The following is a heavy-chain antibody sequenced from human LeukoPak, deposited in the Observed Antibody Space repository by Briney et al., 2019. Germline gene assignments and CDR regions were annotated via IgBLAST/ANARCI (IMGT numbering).Heavy chain of an antibody. CDR2: IYSGGST. J-gene: IGHJ6*03. D-gene: IGHD2-2*01. V-gene: IGHV3-53*05. Sequence: GGSLRLSCAASGFTVSSNYMSWVRQAPGKGLEWVSVIYSGGSTYYADSVKGRFTISRDNSKNTLYLQMNSLRAEDTAVYYCAKDGNDIVVVPAAMAYYYYYMDVWGKGTTVTVSS. CDR3: AKDGNDIVVVPAAMAYYYYYMDV. CDR1: GFTVSSNY.